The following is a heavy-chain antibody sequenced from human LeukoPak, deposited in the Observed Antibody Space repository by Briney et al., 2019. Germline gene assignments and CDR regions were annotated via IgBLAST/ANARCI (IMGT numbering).Heavy chain of an antibody. CDR3: AKEDRGYSYGSYFDY. Sequence: PGGSLRLSCAASGFTFSSYSMNWVRQAPGKGLEWVSSISSSSSYIYYADSVKGRFTISRDNAKNSLYLQMNSLRAEDTALYYCAKEDRGYSYGSYFDYWGQGTLVTVSS. V-gene: IGHV3-21*04. CDR1: GFTFSSYS. D-gene: IGHD5-18*01. CDR2: ISSSSSYI. J-gene: IGHJ4*02.